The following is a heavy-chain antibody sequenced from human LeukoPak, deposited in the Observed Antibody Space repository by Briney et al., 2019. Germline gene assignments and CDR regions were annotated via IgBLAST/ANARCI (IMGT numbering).Heavy chain of an antibody. V-gene: IGHV3-30*18. J-gene: IGHJ5*02. CDR1: GFTFSTYA. Sequence: PGRSLRLSCAASGFTFSTYAIHWVRQAPGKGLEGVAVISYDGSNKYYADSVKGRFTISRDNSKNTLYLQMNTLRAEDTAVYYCAKDVSWNWFDPWGQGTPVTVSS. CDR2: ISYDGSNK. CDR3: AKDVSWNWFDP.